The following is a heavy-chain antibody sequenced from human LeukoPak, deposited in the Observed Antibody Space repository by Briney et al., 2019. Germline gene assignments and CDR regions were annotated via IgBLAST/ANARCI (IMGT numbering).Heavy chain of an antibody. J-gene: IGHJ4*02. V-gene: IGHV3-9*03. CDR1: GFTLDDYA. CDR2: ISCNSGSI. CDR3: AKGRNTYDYVWGSLDY. Sequence: GGSLSLSCAASGFTLDDYAMHWVRHAPGRGLEWVSGISCNSGSIGYADSVKGRFTISRDNAKNSLYLQMNSLRAEDMALYYCAKGRNTYDYVWGSLDYWGQGTLVTVSS. D-gene: IGHD3-16*01.